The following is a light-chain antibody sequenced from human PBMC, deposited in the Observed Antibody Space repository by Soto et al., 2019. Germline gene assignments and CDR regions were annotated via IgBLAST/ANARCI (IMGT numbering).Light chain of an antibody. V-gene: IGKV3-20*01. Sequence: EIVLTQSPGTLSLSPGERATLSCRASQSVSSSYLAWYQQKPGQAPRLLIYGASSRATGIPDRFSGSGSGTDFTLTITNLEPEDFAVYYCQQYGSSPWTFGQGTKVDIK. CDR2: GAS. CDR1: QSVSSSY. J-gene: IGKJ1*01. CDR3: QQYGSSPWT.